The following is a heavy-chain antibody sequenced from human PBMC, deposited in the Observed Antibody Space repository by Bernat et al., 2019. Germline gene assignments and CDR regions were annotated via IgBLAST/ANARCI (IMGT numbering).Heavy chain of an antibody. V-gene: IGHV3-48*04. CDR2: ISSSGSTI. CDR3: ARGGYYYYGMDV. J-gene: IGHJ6*02. Sequence: EVQLLESGGGLVQPGGSLRLSCAASGFTFSSYAMSWLRQAPGKGLEWVSYISSSGSTIYYTDSVKGRFTISRDNAKNSLYLQMNSLRAEDTAVYYCARGGYYYYGMDVWGQGTTVTVSS. CDR1: GFTFSSYA.